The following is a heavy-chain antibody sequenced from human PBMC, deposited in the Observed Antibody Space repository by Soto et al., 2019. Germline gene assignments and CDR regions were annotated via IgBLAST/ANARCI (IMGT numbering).Heavy chain of an antibody. CDR3: ARGELRDYYYYMDV. Sequence: SETLSLTCAVYGGSFSGYYWSWIRQPPGKGLEWIGEINHSGSTNYNPSLKSRVTISVDTSKNQFSLKLSSVTAADTAVYYCARGELRDYYYYMDVWGKGTTVTVSS. J-gene: IGHJ6*03. V-gene: IGHV4-34*01. CDR2: INHSGST. CDR1: GGSFSGYY. D-gene: IGHD1-7*01.